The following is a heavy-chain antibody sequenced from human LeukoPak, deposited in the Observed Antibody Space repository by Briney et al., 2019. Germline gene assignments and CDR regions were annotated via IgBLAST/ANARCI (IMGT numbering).Heavy chain of an antibody. J-gene: IGHJ3*02. CDR2: IRGSGSST. CDR1: GFTFRVYA. Sequence: GGSLRLSCAASGFTFRVYAMTWVRQAPGKGLEWVSGIRGSGSSTYSADSVKGRFTISRDNSNNTLYLQMNSLRAEDTALYYCAKAKITLIVVANPNSGALDIWGQGTMVTVSS. V-gene: IGHV3-23*01. D-gene: IGHD3-22*01. CDR3: AKAKITLIVVANPNSGALDI.